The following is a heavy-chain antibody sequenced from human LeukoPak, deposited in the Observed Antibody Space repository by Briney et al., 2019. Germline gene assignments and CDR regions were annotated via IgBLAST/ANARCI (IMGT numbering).Heavy chain of an antibody. Sequence: ASVKVSCKASGYPFTSYGISWVRQAPGQGLEWMGWISAYNGNTNYAQKLQGRVTMTTDTSTSTACMELRSLRSDDTAVYYCARDFGDYGFDYWGQGTLVTVSS. CDR1: GYPFTSYG. D-gene: IGHD4-17*01. CDR2: ISAYNGNT. J-gene: IGHJ4*02. CDR3: ARDFGDYGFDY. V-gene: IGHV1-18*01.